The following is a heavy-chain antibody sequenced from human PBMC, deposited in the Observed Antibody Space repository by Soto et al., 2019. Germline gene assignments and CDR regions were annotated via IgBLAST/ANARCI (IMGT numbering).Heavy chain of an antibody. Sequence: GSLRLSCAASGFTFSSYAMSWVRQAPGKGLEWVSAISGSGGSTYYADSVKGRFTISRDNSKNTLYLQMNSLRAEDTAVYYCAKEGIAVAGTYYYYGMDVWGQGTTVTVSS. CDR3: AKEGIAVAGTYYYYGMDV. D-gene: IGHD6-19*01. V-gene: IGHV3-23*01. CDR1: GFTFSSYA. J-gene: IGHJ6*02. CDR2: ISGSGGST.